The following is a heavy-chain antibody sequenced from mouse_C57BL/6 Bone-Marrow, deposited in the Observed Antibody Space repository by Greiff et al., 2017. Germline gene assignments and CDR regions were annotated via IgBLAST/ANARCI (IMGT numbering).Heavy chain of an antibody. V-gene: IGHV1-50*01. CDR3: ARWYDGYYHYAMDY. CDR1: GYTFTSYW. D-gene: IGHD2-3*01. J-gene: IGHJ4*01. CDR2: IDPSDSYT. Sequence: VKQSCKASGYTFTSYWMQWVKQRPGQGLEWIGEIDPSDSYTNYNQKFKGKATLTVDTSSSTAYMQLSSLTSEDSAVYYCARWYDGYYHYAMDYWGQGTSVTVSS.